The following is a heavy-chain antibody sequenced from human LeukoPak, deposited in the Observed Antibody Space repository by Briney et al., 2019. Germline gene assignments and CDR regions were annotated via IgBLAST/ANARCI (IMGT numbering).Heavy chain of an antibody. J-gene: IGHJ5*02. V-gene: IGHV1-2*02. CDR1: GYTFTSYD. CDR2: INPNSGGT. D-gene: IGHD6-13*01. CDR3: ARVEGYSSSWQEPNWFDP. Sequence: ASVKVSCKASGYTFTSYDINWVRQATGQGLEWMGWINPNSGGTNYAQKFQGRVTMTRDTSISTAYMELSRLRSDDTAVYYCARVEGYSSSWQEPNWFDPWGQGTLVTVSS.